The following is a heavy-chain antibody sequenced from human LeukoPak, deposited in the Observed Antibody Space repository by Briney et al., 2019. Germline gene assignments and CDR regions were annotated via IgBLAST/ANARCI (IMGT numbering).Heavy chain of an antibody. J-gene: IGHJ4*02. CDR1: GFTFISYA. D-gene: IGHD4-17*01. CDR3: ARNDGDYEDY. Sequence: GGSLRFSGAASGFTFISYALSRVPQGPGKGLEWVFATSGSGGSTYYADSVKGRFTIYRANSKNNLDLHMHSLRAADTSVFSGARNDGDYEDYWGQGTLVTVSS. CDR2: TSGSGGST. V-gene: IGHV3-23*01.